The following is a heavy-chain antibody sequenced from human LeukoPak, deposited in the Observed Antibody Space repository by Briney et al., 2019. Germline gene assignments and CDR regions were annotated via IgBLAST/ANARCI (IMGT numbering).Heavy chain of an antibody. CDR1: GGSISSYY. V-gene: IGHV4-4*07. CDR2: IYTSGST. CDR3: ARVFIPDYGDYLYYFDY. J-gene: IGHJ4*02. D-gene: IGHD4-17*01. Sequence: SETLSLTCTVSGGSISSYYWSWIRQPAGKGLEWIGRIYTSGSTNYNPSLKSRVTISVDTSKNQFSLKLSSVTAADTAVYYCARVFIPDYGDYLYYFDYWGQGTLVTVSS.